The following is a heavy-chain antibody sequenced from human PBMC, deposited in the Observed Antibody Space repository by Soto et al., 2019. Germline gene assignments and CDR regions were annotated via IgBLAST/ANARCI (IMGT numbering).Heavy chain of an antibody. Sequence: ASVKVSCKASGYTFTSYGISWVRQAPGQGLEWMGWISAYNGNTNYAQKLQGRVTMTTDTSTSTAYMELRSLRSDDTAVYYCARVYGYDDYYYMDVWGKGTTVTVSS. D-gene: IGHD6-13*01. V-gene: IGHV1-18*01. CDR1: GYTFTSYG. J-gene: IGHJ6*03. CDR2: ISAYNGNT. CDR3: ARVYGYDDYYYMDV.